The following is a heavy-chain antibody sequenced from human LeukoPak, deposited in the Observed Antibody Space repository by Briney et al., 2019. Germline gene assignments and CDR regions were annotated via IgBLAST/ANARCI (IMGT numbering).Heavy chain of an antibody. J-gene: IGHJ4*02. CDR2: INHSGST. V-gene: IGHV4-30-2*01. Sequence: SQTLSLTCTVSGGSISSGGYYWSWIRQPPGKGLEWIGEINHSGSTNYNPSLKSRVTISVDTSKNQFSLKLSSVTAADTAVYYCARDYYDSGRRHDYWGQGTLVTVSS. CDR3: ARDYYDSGRRHDY. D-gene: IGHD3-10*01. CDR1: GGSISSGGYY.